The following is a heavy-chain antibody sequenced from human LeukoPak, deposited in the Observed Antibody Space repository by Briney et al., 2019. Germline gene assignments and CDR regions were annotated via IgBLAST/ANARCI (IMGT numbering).Heavy chain of an antibody. D-gene: IGHD3-22*01. Sequence: PSETLSLTCSVSGDSVSSAYYYWSWIRQPPGKGLEWIGYIYYSGNTNYNPSLKSRVTISIDTSKSQFSLKLNSVTAADTAVYYCARDYTGEYDSSGYLYYLDYWGLGALVTVSS. J-gene: IGHJ4*02. CDR3: ARDYTGEYDSSGYLYYLDY. CDR2: IYYSGNT. CDR1: GDSVSSAYYY. V-gene: IGHV4-61*01.